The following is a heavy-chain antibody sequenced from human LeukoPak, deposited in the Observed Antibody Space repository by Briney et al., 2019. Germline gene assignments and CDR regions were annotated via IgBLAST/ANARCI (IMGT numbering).Heavy chain of an antibody. CDR1: GGSITTTTYY. CDR2: IYTSGST. V-gene: IGHV4-61*02. CDR3: ARDHRDYYGSGSPRYYYMDV. Sequence: SETLSLTCTVSGGSITTTTYYWSWIRQPAGKGLEWIGRIYTSGSTNYNPSLKSRVTMSVDTSKNQFSLKLSSVTAADTAVYYCARDHRDYYGSGSPRYYYMDVWGKGTTVTISS. D-gene: IGHD3-10*01. J-gene: IGHJ6*03.